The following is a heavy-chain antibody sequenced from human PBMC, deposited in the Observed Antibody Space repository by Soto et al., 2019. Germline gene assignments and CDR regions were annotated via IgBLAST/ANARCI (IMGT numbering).Heavy chain of an antibody. CDR1: GYSFTSYW. Sequence: PGESLKISCKGSGYSFTSYWIGWVRQMPGKGLEWMGIIYPGDSDTRYSPSFQGQVTISADKSISTAYPQWSSLKASDTAMYYCARHGRTIAAAGPSYYYYYGMDVWGQGTTVTVSS. D-gene: IGHD6-13*01. CDR2: IYPGDSDT. CDR3: ARHGRTIAAAGPSYYYYYGMDV. J-gene: IGHJ6*02. V-gene: IGHV5-51*01.